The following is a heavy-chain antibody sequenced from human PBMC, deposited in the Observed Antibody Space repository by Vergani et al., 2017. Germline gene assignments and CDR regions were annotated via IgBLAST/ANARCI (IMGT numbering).Heavy chain of an antibody. CDR1: GGSFSGYY. CDR3: ARVRGSGTFGY. V-gene: IGHV4-34*01. Sequence: QVQLQQWGAGLLTPSETLSLTCAVYGGSFSGYYWSRIRQPPGKGLEWIGEINHSRSTNYNPSLKSRVTISVDTSKNQFSLNLNSVTAADSAVYYCARVRGSGTFGYWGQGTLVTVSS. J-gene: IGHJ4*02. CDR2: INHSRST. D-gene: IGHD3-10*01.